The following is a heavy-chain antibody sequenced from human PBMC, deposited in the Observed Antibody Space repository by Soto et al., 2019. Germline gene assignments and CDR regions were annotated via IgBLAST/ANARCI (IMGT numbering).Heavy chain of an antibody. V-gene: IGHV4-39*01. D-gene: IGHD3-10*01. CDR2: IYYSGST. Sequence: PSETLSLTCTVSGGSISSSSYYWGWIRQPPGKGLEWIGSIYYSGSTYYNPSLKSRVTISVDTSKNQFSLKLSSVTAADTAVYYCARHPFAMVRMIDYYYYMDVWGKGTTVTVSS. CDR3: ARHPFAMVRMIDYYYYMDV. CDR1: GGSISSSSYY. J-gene: IGHJ6*03.